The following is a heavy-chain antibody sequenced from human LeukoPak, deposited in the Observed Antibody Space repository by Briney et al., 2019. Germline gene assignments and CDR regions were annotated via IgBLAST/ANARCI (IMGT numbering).Heavy chain of an antibody. J-gene: IGHJ4*02. Sequence: SETLSLTCTVSGGSISSFYWSWIRQPPGKGLQWIGYIYYSGITRYNPSLKSRVTISVDTSKNQFSLKLSSVTAADTAVHYCAGGGYSGYAFDYWGQGILVTVSS. V-gene: IGHV4-59*01. D-gene: IGHD5-12*01. CDR1: GGSISSFY. CDR2: IYYSGIT. CDR3: AGGGYSGYAFDY.